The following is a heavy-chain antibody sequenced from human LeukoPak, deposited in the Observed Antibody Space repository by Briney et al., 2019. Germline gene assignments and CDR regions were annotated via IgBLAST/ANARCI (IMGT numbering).Heavy chain of an antibody. J-gene: IGHJ5*02. D-gene: IGHD2-2*01. CDR1: GFTFSTYA. CDR3: AKEGRGGDCTSASCTNWFGP. V-gene: IGHV3-23*01. Sequence: HAGGSLRLSCAASGFTFSTYALTWVLQAPGKGLEWVSTIGGSGGVTYYADSVKGRFTISRDNSKNTLYLQMNSLRAEDTAVYYCAKEGRGGDCTSASCTNWFGPWGQGTLVTVSS. CDR2: IGGSGGVT.